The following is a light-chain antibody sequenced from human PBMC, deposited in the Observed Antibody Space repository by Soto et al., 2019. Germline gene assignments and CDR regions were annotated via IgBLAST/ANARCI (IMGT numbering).Light chain of an antibody. J-gene: IGKJ2*01. V-gene: IGKV3-20*01. Sequence: EIVLTQSPGTLSLSPGERATLSCRASRSFASSYLAWYQHKPGQAPRLLIYAASIRATGVPDRFSGSGSGTDFTLTISRLEPEDSAVYYCQQYGASPPYTFGQGTKVDSK. CDR2: AAS. CDR1: RSFASSY. CDR3: QQYGASPPYT.